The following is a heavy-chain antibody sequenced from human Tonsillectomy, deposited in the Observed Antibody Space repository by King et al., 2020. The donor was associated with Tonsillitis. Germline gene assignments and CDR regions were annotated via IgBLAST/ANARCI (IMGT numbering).Heavy chain of an antibody. CDR2: IRSKANSYAT. CDR3: TRLGDYDILTGYYGHFDY. Sequence: VQLVESGGGLVQPGGSLKLSCAASGFTFSGSAMHWVRQASGKGLEWVGRIRSKANSYATAYAASVKGRFTISRDDSKNTAYLQMNSLKTEDTAVYYCTRLGDYDILTGYYGHFDYWGQGTLVTVSS. V-gene: IGHV3-73*01. D-gene: IGHD3-9*01. CDR1: GFTFSGSA. J-gene: IGHJ4*02.